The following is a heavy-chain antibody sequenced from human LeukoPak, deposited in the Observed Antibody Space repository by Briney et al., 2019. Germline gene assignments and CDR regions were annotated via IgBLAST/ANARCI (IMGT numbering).Heavy chain of an antibody. J-gene: IGHJ4*02. CDR2: IWYDGTNE. CDR3: ARKWYSSSSVDY. V-gene: IGHV3-33*01. D-gene: IGHD6-6*01. CDR1: GFTFSNFG. Sequence: PGGSLRLSCAASGFTFSNFGMHWVRQAPGKGLEWVALIWYDGTNEYYADSVKGRFTISRDNSKNTLFLQMNSLRPEDTAVYYCARKWYSSSSVDYWGQGTLVTVSS.